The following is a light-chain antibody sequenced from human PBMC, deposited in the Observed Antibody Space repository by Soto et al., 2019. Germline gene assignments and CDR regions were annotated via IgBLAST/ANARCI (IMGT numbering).Light chain of an antibody. Sequence: QSALTQPASVSGSPGQSITISCTATNSEVGSVNLVSWYQHHPGKAPKLLFHEDTRGPSGVPIRISASKSGNTASLTISGLQAEDEADYYCCSYAGTDFPWVFGGGTKLTVL. CDR1: NSEVGSVNL. CDR3: CSYAGTDFPWV. CDR2: EDT. J-gene: IGLJ3*02. V-gene: IGLV2-23*01.